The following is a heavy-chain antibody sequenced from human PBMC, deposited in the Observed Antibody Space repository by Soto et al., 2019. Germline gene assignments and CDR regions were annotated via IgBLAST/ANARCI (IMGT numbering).Heavy chain of an antibody. CDR1: GGSISSGGYY. CDR3: ACQGYYSSASPAHYYLGIDD. V-gene: IGHV4-31*03. D-gene: IGHD6-19*01. Sequence: SETLSLTCTVSGGSISSGGYYWSWIRQHPGKGLEWIGYIYYSGSTYYNPSLKSRVTISVDTSKNQFSLKLSSVTAADTAVYYYACQGYYSSASPAHYYLGIDDWGQGTMVTVSS. J-gene: IGHJ6*02. CDR2: IYYSGST.